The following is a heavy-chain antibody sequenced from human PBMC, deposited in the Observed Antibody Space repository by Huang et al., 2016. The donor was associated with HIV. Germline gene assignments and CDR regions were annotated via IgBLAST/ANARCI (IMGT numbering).Heavy chain of an antibody. J-gene: IGHJ4*02. CDR2: INHSGLP. CDR1: GGSFRNYF. Sequence: QVHLQQWGAGLLKPSEALSLTCAVYGGSFRNYFWSWIRQPPGKGLEWIGEINHSGLPSYSPSLKSRVTISVDTSKNQFSLKLSSVTAADTAVYYCARVEINTLTGYFSSFDNWGQGTLVTVSS. CDR3: ARVEINTLTGYFSSFDN. D-gene: IGHD3-9*01. V-gene: IGHV4-34*01.